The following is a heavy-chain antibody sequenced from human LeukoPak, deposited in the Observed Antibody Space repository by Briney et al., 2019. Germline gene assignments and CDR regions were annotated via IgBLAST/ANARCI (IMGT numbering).Heavy chain of an antibody. V-gene: IGHV1-8*01. CDR3: ARGGSIRIAALHY. CDR1: GYTFTSYD. CDR2: MNPNGGNT. J-gene: IGHJ4*02. D-gene: IGHD6-6*01. Sequence: ASVKVSCKASGYTFTSYDINWVRQATGQELEWMGWMNPNGGNTGYAQKFQGRVTMTRNTSISTAYMELSSLRSEDTAVYYCARGGSIRIAALHYWGQGTLVTVSS.